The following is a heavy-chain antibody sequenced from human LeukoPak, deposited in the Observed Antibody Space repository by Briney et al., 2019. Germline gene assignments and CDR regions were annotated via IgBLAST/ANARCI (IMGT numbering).Heavy chain of an antibody. V-gene: IGHV1-69*02. CDR1: GGTFSSYT. Sequence: GASVKVSCKASGGTFSSYTISWVRQAPGQGLEWMGRIIPILGIANYAQKFQVRVTITDDKSTGTAYMALSSLRSEDPAVYYCAGGIVVVPAALPAKYYYYYGMDVWGQGTTVTVSS. CDR3: AGGIVVVPAALPAKYYYYYGMDV. D-gene: IGHD2-2*01. CDR2: IIPILGIA. J-gene: IGHJ6*02.